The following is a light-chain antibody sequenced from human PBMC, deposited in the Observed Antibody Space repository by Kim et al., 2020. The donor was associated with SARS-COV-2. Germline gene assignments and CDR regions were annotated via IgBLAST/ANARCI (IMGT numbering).Light chain of an antibody. J-gene: IGLJ2*01. CDR3: NSRDSYDTVL. Sequence: VALGQTARLTCQGDSLSISYSTSYQQKPRQAPLVVIYGKNNRPSWIPDRFSGSSSGNTSSLPLTGTQACDESDYYCNSRDSYDTVLFGGGTQLTVL. CDR1: SLSISY. V-gene: IGLV3-19*01. CDR2: GKN.